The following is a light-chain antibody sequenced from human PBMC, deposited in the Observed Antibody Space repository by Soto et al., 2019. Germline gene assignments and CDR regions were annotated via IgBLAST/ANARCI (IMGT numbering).Light chain of an antibody. Sequence: IVMTQSPATLSVSPGERATLSCRASQSVSSNLAWYQQKPGQAPRLLLYGASTRATGIPARFSGSGSGTEFTLTISSLQSEDFAVYYCQQYNNWPRSITFGHGTRLEIK. J-gene: IGKJ5*01. CDR2: GAS. CDR3: QQYNNWPRSIT. V-gene: IGKV3-15*01. CDR1: QSVSSN.